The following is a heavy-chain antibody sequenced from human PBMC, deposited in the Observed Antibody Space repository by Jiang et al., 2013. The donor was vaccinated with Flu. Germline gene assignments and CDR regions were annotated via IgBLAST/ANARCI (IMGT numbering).Heavy chain of an antibody. CDR1: GGTFSSYA. Sequence: GAEVKKPGSSVKVSCKASGGTFSSYAISWVRQAPGQGLEWMGGIIPIFGIANYAQKFQGRVTITADESTSTAYMELSSLRSEDTAVYYCAREPYSYYDSSGYVKVERAFDIWGQGQWSPSLQ. CDR2: IIPIFGIA. CDR3: AREPYSYYDSSGYVKVERAFDI. J-gene: IGHJ3*02. V-gene: IGHV1-69*01. D-gene: IGHD3-22*01.